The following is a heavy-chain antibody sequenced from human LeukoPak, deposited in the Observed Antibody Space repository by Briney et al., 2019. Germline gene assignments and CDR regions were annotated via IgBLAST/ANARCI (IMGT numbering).Heavy chain of an antibody. Sequence: GGSLRLSCAASGFTFSSYWMHWVRQAPGKGLVWVSRINSDGSSRSYADSVKGRFTISRDKAKNTLYLQMNSLRAEDTAVYYCAGGIAAADTWGQGTLVTVSS. CDR2: INSDGSSR. CDR1: GFTFSSYW. CDR3: AGGIAAADT. V-gene: IGHV3-74*01. J-gene: IGHJ4*02. D-gene: IGHD6-25*01.